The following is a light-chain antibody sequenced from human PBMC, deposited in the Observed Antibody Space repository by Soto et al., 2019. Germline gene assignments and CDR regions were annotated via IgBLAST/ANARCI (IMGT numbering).Light chain of an antibody. CDR3: QQSSSTPQT. V-gene: IGKV1-39*01. CDR2: VAS. CDR1: QSIGSY. Sequence: DIQMTQSPSSLSASVGDRVTITCRASQSIGSYLSWFQQKPGKAPKLLINVASNLQSGVPSRFSGSGSGTDFTLAISNLQPEDFATYYCQQSSSTPQTFGGGTRVEIK. J-gene: IGKJ4*01.